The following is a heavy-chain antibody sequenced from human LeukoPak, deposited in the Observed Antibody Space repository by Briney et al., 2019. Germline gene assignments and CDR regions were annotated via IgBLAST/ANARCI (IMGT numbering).Heavy chain of an antibody. CDR3: AKDRVLWFGELLYSDAFDI. J-gene: IGHJ3*02. Sequence: PGGSLRLSCAASGFTFSSYAMSWVRQAPGKGLEWVSAISGSGGSTYYADSVKGRFTISRDNSKNTVYLQMNSLRAEDTAVYYCAKDRVLWFGELLYSDAFDIWGQGTMVTVSS. CDR1: GFTFSSYA. CDR2: ISGSGGST. V-gene: IGHV3-23*01. D-gene: IGHD3-10*01.